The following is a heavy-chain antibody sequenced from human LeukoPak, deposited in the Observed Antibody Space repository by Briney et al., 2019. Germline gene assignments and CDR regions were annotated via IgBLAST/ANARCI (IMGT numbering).Heavy chain of an antibody. CDR2: IRHDGGNK. J-gene: IGHJ4*02. Sequence: PGGSLRLSCAASGFTFSSYGMHWVRQAPGKGLEWVAFIRHDGGNKYYADSVKGRFTISRDNSKNTLYLQMNSLRAEDTAVYYCAKDFADILTGFDYWGQGTLVTVSS. D-gene: IGHD3-9*01. CDR3: AKDFADILTGFDY. CDR1: GFTFSSYG. V-gene: IGHV3-30*02.